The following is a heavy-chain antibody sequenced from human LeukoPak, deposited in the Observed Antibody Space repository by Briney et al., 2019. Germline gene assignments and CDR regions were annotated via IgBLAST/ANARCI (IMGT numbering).Heavy chain of an antibody. J-gene: IGHJ5*02. CDR1: GFTFSNAW. V-gene: IGHV3-15*01. D-gene: IGHD6-19*01. CDR2: IKSKTDGGTT. CDR3: TTDPYIAVAGSGANWFDP. Sequence: GGSLRLSCAASGFTFSNAWMSWVRQAPGKGREWGGRIKSKTDGGTTDYAAPVKGRFTISRDDAKNTLYLQMNSLKTEDTAVYYCTTDPYIAVAGSGANWFDPWGQGTLVTVSS.